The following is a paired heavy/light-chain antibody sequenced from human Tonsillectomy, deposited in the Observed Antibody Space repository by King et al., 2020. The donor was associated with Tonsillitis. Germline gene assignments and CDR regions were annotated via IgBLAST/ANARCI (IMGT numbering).Heavy chain of an antibody. CDR1: GGSISSGGYS. V-gene: IGHV4-30-2*01. Sequence: QLRLQESGSGLVKPSQTLSLTCAVSGGSISSGGYSWSWIRQPPGKGLEWIGYIYHSGSSYYNPSLESRVTMSVDRSKNQFSLELSSVTAADTALYYCARTRRELFDCWGQGTLVTVSS. CDR3: ARTRRELFDC. J-gene: IGHJ4*02. CDR2: IYHSGSS. D-gene: IGHD1-7*01.
Light chain of an antibody. Sequence: DIVMTQSPDSLAVSLGERATINCKSSQSVLSSSNNKNCLAWYHQKPGQPPKLLIYWASTRESGVPDRFSGSGSGTDFTLTISSLQAEDVAVYYCQQYYSTPLTFGGGTKVEIK. CDR1: QSVLSSSNNKNC. CDR2: WAS. V-gene: IGKV4-1*01. J-gene: IGKJ4*01. CDR3: QQYYSTPLT.